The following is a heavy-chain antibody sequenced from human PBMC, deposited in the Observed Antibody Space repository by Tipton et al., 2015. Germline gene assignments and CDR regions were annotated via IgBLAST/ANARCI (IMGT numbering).Heavy chain of an antibody. V-gene: IGHV4-61*01. Sequence: GLVKPSETLSLTCTVSGGSVSSGTYYWSWIRQPPGKGLEWIGYIYYSGSTNYNPSLKSRVTISVDTSKNQFSLKLRSVTAADTAVYYCARARGRHGGLFDSWGQGTLVTVSS. CDR2: IYYSGST. J-gene: IGHJ4*02. D-gene: IGHD4-23*01. CDR1: GGSVSSGTYY. CDR3: ARARGRHGGLFDS.